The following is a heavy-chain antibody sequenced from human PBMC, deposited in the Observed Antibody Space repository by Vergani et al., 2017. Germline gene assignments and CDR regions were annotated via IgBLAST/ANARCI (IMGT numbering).Heavy chain of an antibody. D-gene: IGHD2-15*01. CDR1: GFTSGYYG. CDR2: ISYDGTQK. CDR3: ARVAVTPPHDYYYYMDV. J-gene: IGHJ6*03. V-gene: IGHV3-30*03. Sequence: QVHLVESGGGVVQPGRSLRLSFLVPGFTSGYYGMHWVRRAPGKGLEWVAVISYDGTQKYYADSVKGRFTIPRDNAKNSLYLQMNRLRDEDTGVYYCARVAVTPPHDYYYYMDVWGKGTTVTVSS.